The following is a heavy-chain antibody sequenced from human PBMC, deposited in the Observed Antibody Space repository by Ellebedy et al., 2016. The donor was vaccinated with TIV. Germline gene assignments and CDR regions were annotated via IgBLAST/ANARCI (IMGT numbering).Heavy chain of an antibody. J-gene: IGHJ4*02. CDR3: MREGSAGSPDS. CDR2: ITGNGGRT. D-gene: IGHD3-10*01. V-gene: IGHV3-64*02. CDR1: GLNLSDYT. Sequence: GESLKISXAASGLNLSDYTMNWVRQAPGKGLESVSAITGNGGRTYYTDSVRGRFTISRDNSKNTLYLQMGSLRTEDMAVYYCMREGSAGSPDSWGQGTLVTVSS.